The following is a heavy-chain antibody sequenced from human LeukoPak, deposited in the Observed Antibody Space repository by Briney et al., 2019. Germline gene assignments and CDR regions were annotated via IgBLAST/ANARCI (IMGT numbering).Heavy chain of an antibody. CDR2: INHSGST. J-gene: IGHJ4*02. CDR3: ARGRGYSYGPRTANFDY. V-gene: IGHV4-34*01. Sequence: SETLSLTCAVYGGAFSGYYWSWIRQPPGKGREWIGEINHSGSTNYNSSLKSRVTISVDTSKNQFSLKLSSVTAADTAVYYCARGRGYSYGPRTANFDYWGQGTLVTVSS. D-gene: IGHD5-18*01. CDR1: GGAFSGYY.